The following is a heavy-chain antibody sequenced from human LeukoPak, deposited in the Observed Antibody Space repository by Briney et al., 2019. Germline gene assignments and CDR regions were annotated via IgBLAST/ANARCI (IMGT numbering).Heavy chain of an antibody. J-gene: IGHJ4*02. V-gene: IGHV3-21*01. D-gene: IGHD6-13*01. CDR2: ISSSSSYI. CDR3: AKGSSSHQYSFDY. CDR1: GFTFSTYS. Sequence: PGGSLRLSCAASGFTFSTYSMNWVRQAPGKGLEWVSSISSSSSYIYYADSLKGRFTISRDNAKNSLYLQMNSLRAEDTAVYYCAKGSSSHQYSFDYWGQGTLVTVSS.